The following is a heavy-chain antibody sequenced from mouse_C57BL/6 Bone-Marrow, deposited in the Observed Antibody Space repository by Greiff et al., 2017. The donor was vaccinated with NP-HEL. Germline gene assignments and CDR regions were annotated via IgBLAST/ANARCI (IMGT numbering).Heavy chain of an antibody. CDR3: AGGVHYGSDYGWDFEG. Sequence: EVQRVESGGGLVKPGGSLKLSCAASGFTFSSYAMSWVRQTPEKRLEWVATISDGGSYTYYPDNVKGRFTLSRDNAKNNLYLQMSHLKSEDTAMYDGAGGVHYGSDYGWDFEGWGTGTTVTVAS. V-gene: IGHV5-4*01. D-gene: IGHD1-1*01. J-gene: IGHJ1*03. CDR2: ISDGGSYT. CDR1: GFTFSSYA.